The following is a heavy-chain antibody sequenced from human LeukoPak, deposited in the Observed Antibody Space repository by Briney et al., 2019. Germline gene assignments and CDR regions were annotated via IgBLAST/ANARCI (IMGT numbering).Heavy chain of an antibody. CDR2: INHSGST. CDR3: ARQIVVVIWDYFDY. Sequence: SETLSLTCAVYGGSFSGYYWSWIRQPPGKGLEWIGEINHSGSTNYNPSLKSRVTISVDTSKNQFSLKLSSVAAADTAVYYCARQIVVVIWDYFDYWGQGTLVTVSS. V-gene: IGHV4-34*01. J-gene: IGHJ4*02. D-gene: IGHD3-22*01. CDR1: GGSFSGYY.